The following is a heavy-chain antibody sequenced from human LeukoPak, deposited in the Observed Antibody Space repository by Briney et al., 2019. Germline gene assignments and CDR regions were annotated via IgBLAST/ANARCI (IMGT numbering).Heavy chain of an antibody. D-gene: IGHD1-1*01. V-gene: IGHV1-3*01. CDR2: INVGNGDT. CDR1: GYTFTRYP. J-gene: IGHJ4*02. Sequence: ASVKVSCKASGYTFTRYPMHWVRQVPGQRLEWMGWINVGNGDTKYSQKLQGRITITRDTSADTVYMELSSLRSEDTAVYYCTRPYKEQLDFDHWGQGTLVIVSS. CDR3: TRPYKEQLDFDH.